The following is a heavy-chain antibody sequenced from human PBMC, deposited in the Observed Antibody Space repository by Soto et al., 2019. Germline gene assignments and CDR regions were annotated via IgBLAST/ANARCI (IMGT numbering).Heavy chain of an antibody. CDR1: GDSISAYS. V-gene: IGHV4-59*12. Sequence: SETLSLTCTVSGDSISAYSWSWVRQPPGKGLEWIGNIHYNGNTKYSPSLKSRVTMSVDTSKNHFSLRLISVTAADTAVYFCARAVPRYCSGRSCYSGRDYWGQGPLVTVSS. CDR2: IHYNGNT. J-gene: IGHJ4*02. D-gene: IGHD2-15*01. CDR3: ARAVPRYCSGRSCYSGRDY.